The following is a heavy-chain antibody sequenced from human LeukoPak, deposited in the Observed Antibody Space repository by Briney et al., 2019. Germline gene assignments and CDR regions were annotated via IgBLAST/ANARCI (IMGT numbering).Heavy chain of an antibody. CDR3: ARDLEGPDY. CDR1: GFTFSRYA. D-gene: IGHD5-24*01. Sequence: GGSLRLSRATSGFTFSRYAMNWIRQAPGEGLEWVSFISSDTPNKNYADSVKGRFTISRDNAKNSVYLQLNSLRAEDTAMYYCARDLEGPDYWGQGTLVTVSS. CDR2: ISSDTPNK. J-gene: IGHJ4*02. V-gene: IGHV3-21*01.